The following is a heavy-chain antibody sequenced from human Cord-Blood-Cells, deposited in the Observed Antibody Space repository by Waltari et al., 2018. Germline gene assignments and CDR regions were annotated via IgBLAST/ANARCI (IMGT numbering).Heavy chain of an antibody. D-gene: IGHD5-12*01. J-gene: IGHJ4*02. CDR3: ARSRDGYNFDY. CDR2: INPSGCRT. V-gene: IGHV1-46*01. CDR1: GYTFTSFY. Sequence: QVQLVQSGAELKKPGASVKVSCETSGYTFTSFYMHCVRQAHGQGLEWMGIINPSGCRTSYAQRFQGRVTMTRDTSTSTVYMELSSLRSEDTAVYYCARSRDGYNFDYWGQGTLVTVSS.